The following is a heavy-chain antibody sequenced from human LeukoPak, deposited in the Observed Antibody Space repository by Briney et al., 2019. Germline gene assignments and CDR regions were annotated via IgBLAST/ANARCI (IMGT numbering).Heavy chain of an antibody. V-gene: IGHV3-48*01. CDR3: AREGGLTVTTYYYYYYYMDV. CDR2: ISSSSSTI. Sequence: GGSLRLSCAASGFTFSSYSMNWVRQAPGKGLEWVSYISSSSSTIYYADSVKGRFTISRDNARNSLYLQMNSLRAEDTAVYYCAREGGLTVTTYYYYYYYMDVWGKGTTVTVSS. D-gene: IGHD4-17*01. J-gene: IGHJ6*03. CDR1: GFTFSSYS.